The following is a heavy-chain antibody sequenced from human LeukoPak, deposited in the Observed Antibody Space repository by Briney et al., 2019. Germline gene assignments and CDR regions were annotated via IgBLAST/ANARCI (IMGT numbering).Heavy chain of an antibody. CDR2: IKQDGSEK. Sequence: GGSLRLSCAASGFTFSDYWMSWVRQAPGKGLEWVANIKQDGSEKHYVDSLRGRFTISRDNAKNSLYLQMNSLRAEDTAVYFCARDLDYFDSSGYYATDLWGQGTLVTVSS. J-gene: IGHJ5*02. CDR1: GFTFSDYW. V-gene: IGHV3-7*01. D-gene: IGHD3-22*01. CDR3: ARDLDYFDSSGYYATDL.